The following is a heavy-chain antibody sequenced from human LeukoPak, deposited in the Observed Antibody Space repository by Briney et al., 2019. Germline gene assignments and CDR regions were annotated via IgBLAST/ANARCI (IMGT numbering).Heavy chain of an antibody. Sequence: SETLSLTCTVSGGSISSSSYYWGWIRQPPGKGLEWIGSIYYSGSTYYNPSLKSRVTISVDTSKNQFSLKLSSVTAADTAVYYCARVGDSSGYPDDAFDIWGQGTMVTVSS. CDR1: GGSISSSSYY. D-gene: IGHD3-22*01. CDR3: ARVGDSSGYPDDAFDI. CDR2: IYYSGST. V-gene: IGHV4-39*07. J-gene: IGHJ3*02.